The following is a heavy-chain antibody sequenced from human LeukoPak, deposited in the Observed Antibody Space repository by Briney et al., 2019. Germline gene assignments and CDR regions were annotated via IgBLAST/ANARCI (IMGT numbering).Heavy chain of an antibody. V-gene: IGHV3-23*02. CDR2: ISGNGAGT. Sequence: GGSLRLSCTPSGFTFSIHAMSWVRQAPGKGLEWVSGISGNGAGTYYGDSVKGRFTISRDNSKNTLYLQMNSLRAEDTAVYYCAKDGYSSGWDFDYWGQGTLVTVSS. CDR3: AKDGYSSGWDFDY. D-gene: IGHD6-19*01. CDR1: GFTFSIHA. J-gene: IGHJ4*02.